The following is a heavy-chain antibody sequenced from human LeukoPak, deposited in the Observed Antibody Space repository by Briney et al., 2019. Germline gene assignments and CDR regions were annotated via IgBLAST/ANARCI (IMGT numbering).Heavy chain of an antibody. CDR2: ISGSGGST. J-gene: IGHJ3*02. CDR3: AKDDRYCSSTSCSPGAFDI. V-gene: IGHV3-23*01. Sequence: GGSLRLSCAASGFTFSSYAMSWVRQAPGKGLEWVSAISGSGGSTYYADSVKGRFTISRDNSKNTLYLQMNSLRAEDTAVYYCAKDDRYCSSTSCSPGAFDIWGQGTMVTDSS. D-gene: IGHD2-2*01. CDR1: GFTFSSYA.